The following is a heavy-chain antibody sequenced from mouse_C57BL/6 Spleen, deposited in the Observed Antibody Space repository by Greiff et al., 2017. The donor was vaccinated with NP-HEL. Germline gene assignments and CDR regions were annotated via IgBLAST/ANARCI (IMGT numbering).Heavy chain of an antibody. J-gene: IGHJ2*01. CDR1: GFTFSSYA. Sequence: EVKLVESGGGLVKPGGSLKLSCAASGFTFSSYAMSWVRQTPEKRLEWVATISDGGSYTYYPDNVKGRFTISRDNAKNNLYLQMSHLKSEDTAMYYCARRGEFDYWGQGTTLTVSS. CDR2: ISDGGSYT. V-gene: IGHV5-4*03. CDR3: ARRGEFDY.